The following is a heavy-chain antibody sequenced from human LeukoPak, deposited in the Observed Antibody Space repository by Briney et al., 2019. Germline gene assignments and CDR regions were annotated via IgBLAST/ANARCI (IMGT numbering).Heavy chain of an antibody. CDR3: ARGGNYYDSSGYYRVFDY. V-gene: IGHV4-4*07. CDR1: GGSISSYY. D-gene: IGHD3-22*01. Sequence: SETLSLTCTVSGGSISSYYWSWIRQPAGKGLEWIGRIYTSGSTNYNPSLKSRVTMSVDTSKNQFSLKLSSVTAADTAVYYCARGGNYYDSSGYYRVFDYWGQGTLVTVSS. J-gene: IGHJ4*02. CDR2: IYTSGST.